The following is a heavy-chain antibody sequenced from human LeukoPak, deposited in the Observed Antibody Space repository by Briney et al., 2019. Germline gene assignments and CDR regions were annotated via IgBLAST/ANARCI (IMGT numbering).Heavy chain of an antibody. V-gene: IGHV3-30*02. CDR3: AKDHGSTSCYDY. D-gene: IGHD2-2*01. Sequence: GGSLRLSCPAPGFTFRSYGIHWVGKPPAKGREGVAFIRYDGSNKYYADSVKGRFTIPRDNSKNTLYLQMNSLRAEDTAVYYCAKDHGSTSCYDYWGQGTLVTVSS. J-gene: IGHJ4*02. CDR2: IRYDGSNK. CDR1: GFTFRSYG.